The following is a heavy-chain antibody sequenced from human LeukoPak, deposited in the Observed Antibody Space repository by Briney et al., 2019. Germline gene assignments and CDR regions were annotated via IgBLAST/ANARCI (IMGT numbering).Heavy chain of an antibody. CDR1: GFTFSNTW. V-gene: IGHV3-15*01. CDR3: TTVLSSDYDFWSGYVFDC. J-gene: IGHJ4*02. Sequence: GGSPRLSCAASGFTFSNTWMSWVRQAPGKGLEWVGRIKSKTDGGTTDYAAPVKGRFTISRDDSKNTLYLQMNSLKTEDTAVYYCTTVLSSDYDFWSGYVFDCWGQGTLVTVSS. D-gene: IGHD3-3*01. CDR2: IKSKTDGGTT.